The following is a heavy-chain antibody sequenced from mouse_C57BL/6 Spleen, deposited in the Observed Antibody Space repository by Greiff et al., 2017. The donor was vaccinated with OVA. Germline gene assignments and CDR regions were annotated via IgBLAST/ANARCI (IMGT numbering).Heavy chain of an antibody. Sequence: VQLQQSGAELVRPGTSVKVSCKASGYAFTNYLIEWVKQRPGQGLEWIGVINPGSGGTNYNEKFKGKATLTADKSSSTAYMQLSSLTSEDSAVYFCARGEGYGNSYWGQGTLVTVSA. CDR2: INPGSGGT. V-gene: IGHV1-54*01. CDR3: ARGEGYGNSY. CDR1: GYAFTNYL. J-gene: IGHJ3*01. D-gene: IGHD2-1*01.